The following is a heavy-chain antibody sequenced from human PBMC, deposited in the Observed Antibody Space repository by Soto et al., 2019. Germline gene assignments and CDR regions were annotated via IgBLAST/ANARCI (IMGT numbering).Heavy chain of an antibody. V-gene: IGHV3-15*01. J-gene: IGHJ4*02. CDR1: GFTFSNAW. CDR3: TAPA. Sequence: EVQLVESGGGLVQPGGSLRLSCAASGFTFSNAWVTWVRQAPGKGLEWVGRIKSKADGGTIDYAASVKGRFTISRDDSKNTVYLEMNGLKTEDTAVYYCTAPAGDQGIVVTVSS. CDR2: IKSKADGGTI.